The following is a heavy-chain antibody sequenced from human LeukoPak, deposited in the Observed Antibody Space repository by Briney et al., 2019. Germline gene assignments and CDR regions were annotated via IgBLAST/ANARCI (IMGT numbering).Heavy chain of an antibody. J-gene: IGHJ4*02. CDR3: ARDPGYCSSTSCYVDY. CDR1: GFTFSSYG. V-gene: IGHV3-30*02. CDR2: IRYDGSNK. D-gene: IGHD2-2*01. Sequence: GGSLRLSCAASGFTFSSYGMHWVRQAPGKGLEWVAFIRYDGSNKYYADSVKGRFTISRDNSKNTLYLQMNSLRAEDTAVYYCARDPGYCSSTSCYVDYWGQGTLVTVSS.